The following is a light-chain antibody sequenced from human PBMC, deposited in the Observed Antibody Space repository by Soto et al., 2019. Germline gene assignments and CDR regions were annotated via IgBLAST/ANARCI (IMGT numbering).Light chain of an antibody. CDR1: QSISNW. CDR3: QHYDSYWT. V-gene: IGKV1-5*03. CDR2: KAS. J-gene: IGKJ1*01. Sequence: DIQMTQSPSTLSASVGDRVTITCRASQSISNWLAWYQQKPGKAPKVLIYKASSLESGVPSRFSGSGSGTEFTLTISSLQPDDFATYYCQHYDSYWTFGQGTKVEIK.